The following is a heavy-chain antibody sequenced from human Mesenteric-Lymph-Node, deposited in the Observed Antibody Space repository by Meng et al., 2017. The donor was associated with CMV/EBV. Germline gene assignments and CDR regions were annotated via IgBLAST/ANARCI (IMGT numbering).Heavy chain of an antibody. V-gene: IGHV3-30*02. D-gene: IGHD3-16*01. J-gene: IGHJ2*01. Sequence: GGSLRLSCAASGFTFDDYAMHWVRQAPGKGLEWVAFIRYDGSNKYYADSVKGRFTISRDNSKNTLYLQMNSLRAEDTAVYYCASPSSYPGPFDLWGRGTLVTVSS. CDR2: IRYDGSNK. CDR1: GFTFDDYA. CDR3: ASPSSYPGPFDL.